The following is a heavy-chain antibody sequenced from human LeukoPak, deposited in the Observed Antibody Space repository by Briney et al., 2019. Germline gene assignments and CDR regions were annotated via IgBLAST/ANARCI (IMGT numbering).Heavy chain of an antibody. D-gene: IGHD6-13*01. J-gene: IGHJ4*02. V-gene: IGHV3-30*18. CDR1: GFTFSSYG. CDR2: ISYDGSNK. CDR3: AKESRASSSWYVATGNYFDY. Sequence: PGGSLRLSCAASGFTFSSYGMHWVRQAAGKGLEWVAVISYDGSNKYYADSVKGRFTISRDNSKNTLYLQMNSLRAEDTAVYYCAKESRASSSWYVATGNYFDYWGQGTLVTVSS.